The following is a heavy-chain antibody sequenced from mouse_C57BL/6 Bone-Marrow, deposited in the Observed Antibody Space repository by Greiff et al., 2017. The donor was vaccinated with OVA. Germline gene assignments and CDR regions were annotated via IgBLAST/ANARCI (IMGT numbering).Heavy chain of an antibody. CDR3: ARDQGLLRYFDV. Sequence: EVMLVESGGGLVKPGGSLKLSCAASGFTFSSYAMSWVRQTPEKRLEWVATISDGGSYTYYPDNVKGRFTLSRDNAKNNLYLQMSHLKSEDTAMYYCARDQGLLRYFDVWGTGTTVTVSS. D-gene: IGHD2-3*01. CDR2: ISDGGSYT. J-gene: IGHJ1*03. V-gene: IGHV5-4*01. CDR1: GFTFSSYA.